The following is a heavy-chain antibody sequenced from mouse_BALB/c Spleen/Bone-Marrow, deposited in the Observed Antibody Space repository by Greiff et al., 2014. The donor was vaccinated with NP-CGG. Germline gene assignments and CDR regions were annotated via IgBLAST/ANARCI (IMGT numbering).Heavy chain of an antibody. V-gene: IGHV14-3*02. CDR3: APYYYGSSQFAY. J-gene: IGHJ3*01. CDR2: TDPANGNT. Sequence: VQLKESGAELVKPGASVKLSCTASGFNIKDTYVHWVKQRPELGLEWIGRTDPANGNTKYDPKFQGKATITADTPSNTAYLQLSSLTSEDTAVYYCAPYYYGSSQFAYWGQGTLVTVSA. D-gene: IGHD1-1*01. CDR1: GFNIKDTY.